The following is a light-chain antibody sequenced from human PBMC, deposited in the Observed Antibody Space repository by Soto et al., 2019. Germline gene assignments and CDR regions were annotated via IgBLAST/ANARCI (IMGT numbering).Light chain of an antibody. CDR1: QGIITF. V-gene: IGKV1-39*01. J-gene: IGKJ1*01. Sequence: DIQLTQSPSFLSASVGDRVTVTCRASQGIITFLNWYQHKRGEAPILLIYGASNLQNGVPSRFSGSGSGADFTLTISSLQPEDFATYYCQQSFSTPPTFGQGTKVEI. CDR2: GAS. CDR3: QQSFSTPPT.